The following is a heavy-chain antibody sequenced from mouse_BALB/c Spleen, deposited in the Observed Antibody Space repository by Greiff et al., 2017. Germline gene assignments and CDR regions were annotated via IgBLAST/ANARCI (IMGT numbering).Heavy chain of an antibody. Sequence: EVKVVESGGGLVQPKGSLKLSCAASGFTFNTYAMNWVRQAPGKGLEWVARIRSKSNNYATYYADSVKDRFTISRDDSQSMLYLQMNNLKTEDTAMYYCVRWLQRGWGAGTTVTVSS. D-gene: IGHD2-2*01. CDR2: IRSKSNNYAT. V-gene: IGHV10-1*02. CDR1: GFTFNTYA. J-gene: IGHJ1*01. CDR3: VRWLQRG.